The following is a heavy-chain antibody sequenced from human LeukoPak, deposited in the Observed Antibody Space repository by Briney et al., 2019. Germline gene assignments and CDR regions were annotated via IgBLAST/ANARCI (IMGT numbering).Heavy chain of an antibody. CDR2: IVGSST. V-gene: IGHV3-23*01. Sequence: PGGSLRLSCAASGFTFSSYAMSWVRQAPGKGLEWVSAIVGSSTFYADSVKGRFTISRDNARDTLYLQLNSLGAEDTAVYYCARVSSLWSFDYWGQGTLVTVSS. CDR1: GFTFSSYA. CDR3: ARVSSLWSFDY. D-gene: IGHD3-10*01. J-gene: IGHJ4*02.